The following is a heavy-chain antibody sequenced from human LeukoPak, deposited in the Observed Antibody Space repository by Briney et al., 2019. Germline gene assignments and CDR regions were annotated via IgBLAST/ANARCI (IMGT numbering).Heavy chain of an antibody. CDR3: ARGWVYYDSSGLPIMS. J-gene: IGHJ5*02. CDR2: INPNSGGA. Sequence: ASVKVSCKASGYTFTGYYMQWVRQAPGQGLEWMGRINPNSGGANYAQKFQGRVTMTRDTSISTAYMELSRLRSDDTAVYYCARGWVYYDSSGLPIMSWGQGTLVTVSS. D-gene: IGHD3-22*01. V-gene: IGHV1-2*06. CDR1: GYTFTGYY.